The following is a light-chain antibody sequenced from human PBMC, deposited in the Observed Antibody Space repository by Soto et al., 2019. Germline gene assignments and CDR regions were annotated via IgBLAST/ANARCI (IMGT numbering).Light chain of an antibody. CDR2: KGT. CDR3: CSSAPESTYV. CDR1: SSDVGAYHS. Sequence: QSVLAQPASVSGSPGQSITISCTGTSSDVGAYHSVSWYQQHPHRAPQVIIYKGTQRPTGVSNRFSGSTSGNAASLTISALQADDEADYFCCSSAPESTYVFGTGTKVTVL. J-gene: IGLJ1*01. V-gene: IGLV2-23*01.